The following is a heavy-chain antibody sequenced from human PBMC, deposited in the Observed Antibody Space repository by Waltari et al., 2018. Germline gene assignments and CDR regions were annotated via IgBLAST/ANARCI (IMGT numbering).Heavy chain of an antibody. V-gene: IGHV3-21*01. CDR1: GFTFSSYS. CDR3: AREPDPGGDFDY. CDR2: ISSSSSYI. J-gene: IGHJ4*02. D-gene: IGHD2-8*02. Sequence: EVQLVESGGGLVKPGGSLRLSRAASGFTFSSYSMNWVRQAPGEGLEWVSSISSSSSYIYYADSVKGRFTISRDNAKNSLYLQMNSLRAEDTAVYYCAREPDPGGDFDYWGQGTLVTVSS.